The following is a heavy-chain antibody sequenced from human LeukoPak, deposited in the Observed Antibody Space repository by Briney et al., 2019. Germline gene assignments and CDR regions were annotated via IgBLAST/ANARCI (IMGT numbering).Heavy chain of an antibody. V-gene: IGHV4-4*07. CDR1: GGSISSYY. CDR3: ARGLLFSWFDP. D-gene: IGHD2-21*02. J-gene: IGHJ5*02. CDR2: IYSSGST. Sequence: SETLSLTCTVSGGSISSYYWSWIRQPAGKGLEWIGRIYSSGSTNYNPSLKSRVTISVDTSKNQFSLKLSSVTAADTAVYYCARGLLFSWFDPWGQGTLVTVSS.